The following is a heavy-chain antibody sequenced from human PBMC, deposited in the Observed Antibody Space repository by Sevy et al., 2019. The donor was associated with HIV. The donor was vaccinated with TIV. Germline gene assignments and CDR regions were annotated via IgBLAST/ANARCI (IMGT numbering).Heavy chain of an antibody. V-gene: IGHV7-4-1*02. CDR1: GYTFTSYA. CDR3: ARAGTALTTYSSGWESPGDY. Sequence: ASVKVSCKASGYTFTSYAMNWVRQAPGQGLEWMGWINTNTGNPTYAQGFTGRFVFSLDTSVSTAYLQISSLKAEDTAVYYCARAGTALTTYSSGWESPGDYWGQGTLVTVSS. D-gene: IGHD6-19*01. J-gene: IGHJ4*02. CDR2: INTNTGNP.